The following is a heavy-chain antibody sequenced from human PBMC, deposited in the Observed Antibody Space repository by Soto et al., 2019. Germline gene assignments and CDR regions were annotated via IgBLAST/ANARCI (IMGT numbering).Heavy chain of an antibody. Sequence: QVQLQQWGAGLLKPSETLSLTCAVYGGSFSGYYWSWIRQPPGKGLEWIGEINHSGSTNYNPSLKRRVTISVDTCKNQSSLKLSSVTAADTAVYYCARWAGSVDLGAMDVWGQGTTVTVSS. V-gene: IGHV4-34*01. CDR3: ARWAGSVDLGAMDV. J-gene: IGHJ6*02. CDR2: INHSGST. CDR1: GGSFSGYY.